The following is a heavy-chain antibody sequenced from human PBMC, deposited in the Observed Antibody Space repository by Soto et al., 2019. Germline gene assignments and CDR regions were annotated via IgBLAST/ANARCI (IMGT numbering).Heavy chain of an antibody. CDR3: AASGGADYYYYYGMDV. CDR2: ISAYNGNT. Sequence: EASVKVSCKASGYTFTSYGISWVRQAPGQGLEWMGWISAYNGNTNYAQKLQGRVTMTTDTSTSAAYMELRSLRSDDTAVYYCAASGGADYYYYYGMDVWGQGTTVTVS. D-gene: IGHD3-10*01. V-gene: IGHV1-18*04. CDR1: GYTFTSYG. J-gene: IGHJ6*02.